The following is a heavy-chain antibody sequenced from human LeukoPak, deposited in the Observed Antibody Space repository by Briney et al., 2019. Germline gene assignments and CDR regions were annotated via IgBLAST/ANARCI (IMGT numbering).Heavy chain of an antibody. CDR3: AREAYSSFDY. Sequence: SETLSLTCAVYGGSFSGYYWSWIRQPPGKGLEWIGEINHSGSTNYNPSLKSRVTISVDTSKNQFSLKLSSVTAADTAVYYCAREAYSSFDYWGQGTLVTVSS. CDR2: INHSGST. V-gene: IGHV4-34*01. CDR1: GGSFSGYY. D-gene: IGHD6-13*01. J-gene: IGHJ4*02.